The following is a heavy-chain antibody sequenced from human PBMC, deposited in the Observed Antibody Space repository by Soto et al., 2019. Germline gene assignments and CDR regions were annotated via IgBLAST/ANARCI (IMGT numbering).Heavy chain of an antibody. Sequence: QVQLQESGPGLVTPSRPLSLPCTFSGGSISSGGYYWSRIRQHPGKGLEWIGYIYYSGSTYYNPSLKNRVTISVETSKIQFSLKLSSVTAADTAVYYCARPIDPWGQGTLVTVSS. CDR3: ARPIDP. J-gene: IGHJ5*02. CDR1: GGSISSGGYY. CDR2: IYYSGST. V-gene: IGHV4-31*03.